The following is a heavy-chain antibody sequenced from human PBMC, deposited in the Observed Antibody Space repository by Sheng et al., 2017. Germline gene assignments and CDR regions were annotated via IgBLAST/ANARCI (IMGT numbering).Heavy chain of an antibody. D-gene: IGHD2-2*01. Sequence: EVQLVESGGGLVKPGGSLRLSCAASGFTFSSYSMNWVRQAPGKGLEWVSSISSSSSYIYYADSVKGRFTISRDNAKNSLYLQMNSLRAEDTAVYYCARGSLGYCSSTSCPHMDVWGKGTTVTVSS. V-gene: IGHV3-21*01. CDR2: ISSSSSYI. CDR1: GFTFSSYS. J-gene: IGHJ6*03. CDR3: ARGSLGYCSSTSCPHMDV.